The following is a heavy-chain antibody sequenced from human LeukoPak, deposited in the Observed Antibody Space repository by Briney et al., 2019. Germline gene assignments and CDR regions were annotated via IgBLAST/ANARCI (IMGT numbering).Heavy chain of an antibody. J-gene: IGHJ4*02. V-gene: IGHV3-20*04. D-gene: IGHD1-26*01. CDR1: GFMFDDYG. CDR3: AKDVGGRYHDY. CDR2: INWNGDIT. Sequence: GESLRLSCAASGFMFDDYGMSWVRQAPGKGLEWVSGINWNGDITDYADSVKGRFTISRDNAKNSLYLQMNSLRAEDTALYYCAKDVGGRYHDYWGQGTLVTVSS.